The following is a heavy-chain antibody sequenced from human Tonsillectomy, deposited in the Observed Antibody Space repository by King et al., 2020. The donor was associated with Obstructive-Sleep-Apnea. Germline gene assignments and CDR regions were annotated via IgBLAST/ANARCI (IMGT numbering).Heavy chain of an antibody. D-gene: IGHD2-15*01. Sequence: LQLQESGPGLVKPSQTLSLTCTVSGGSISSGGYYWSWIRQHPGKGLEWIGYIHYSGSPYYNPSLKSRVTISVDTSKNQFSLKLSSVTAADTAVYYCARALDIEVVVTASPDYYFDCWGQGTLVTVSS. CDR3: ARALDIEVVVTASPDYYFDC. CDR1: GGSISSGGYY. V-gene: IGHV4-31*03. CDR2: IHYSGSP. J-gene: IGHJ4*02.